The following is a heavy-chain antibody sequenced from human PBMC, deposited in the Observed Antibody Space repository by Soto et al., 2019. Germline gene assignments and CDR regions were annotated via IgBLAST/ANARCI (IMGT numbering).Heavy chain of an antibody. CDR2: ISTSGGYK. CDR3: AGERSALPGARDAMDV. J-gene: IGHJ6*02. Sequence: EVRLVESGGGLVKPGGSLRASCAASGFNFNTYSMNWVRQAPGKGREWVSFISTSGGYKYYADSVRGRFTISRDNAKKSVYLEMNSLTADDTAVYYCAGERSALPGARDAMDVWGQGTTGTVSS. CDR1: GFNFNTYS. V-gene: IGHV3-21*02. D-gene: IGHD1-26*01.